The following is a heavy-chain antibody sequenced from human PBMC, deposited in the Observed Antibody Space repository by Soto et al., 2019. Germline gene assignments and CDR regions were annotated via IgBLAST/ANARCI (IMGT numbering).Heavy chain of an antibody. CDR3: ARSTMVRGVIIND. Sequence: EVQLVESGGGLVQPGESLRLSCAASGFTLSSYWMSWVRQAPGKGLEWVANIKQDGSEIFYVDSVKGRFTISRDNAKNSLYLQLNSLRAEDTAVYYWARSTMVRGVIINDWGQGTLVTVSS. V-gene: IGHV3-7*01. CDR2: IKQDGSEI. J-gene: IGHJ4*02. CDR1: GFTLSSYW. D-gene: IGHD3-10*01.